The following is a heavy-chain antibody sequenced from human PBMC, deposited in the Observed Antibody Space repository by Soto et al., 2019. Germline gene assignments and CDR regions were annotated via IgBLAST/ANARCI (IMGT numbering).Heavy chain of an antibody. Sequence: GGSLRLSCAASGFTVSSNYMSWVRQAPGKGLEWVSVIYSGGSTYYADSVKGRFTISRDNSKNTLYLQMNSLRAEDTAVYYCARHLVGYGDYLVGMDVWGQGTTVTVSS. V-gene: IGHV3-53*01. CDR2: IYSGGST. J-gene: IGHJ6*02. D-gene: IGHD4-17*01. CDR1: GFTVSSNY. CDR3: ARHLVGYGDYLVGMDV.